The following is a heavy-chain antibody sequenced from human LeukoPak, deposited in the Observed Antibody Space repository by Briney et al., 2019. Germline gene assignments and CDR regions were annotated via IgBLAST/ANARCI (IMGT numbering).Heavy chain of an antibody. V-gene: IGHV1-2*02. CDR3: ARDIVVVPAASLASSCYYYMDV. D-gene: IGHD2-2*01. CDR1: GYTFTGYY. Sequence: ASVKVSCKASGYTFTGYYMHWVRQATGQGLDWMGWINPNSGGTNYAQKFQGRVTMTRDTSISTAYMELSRLRSDDTAVYYCARDIVVVPAASLASSCYYYMDVWGKGTTVSVSS. CDR2: INPNSGGT. J-gene: IGHJ6*03.